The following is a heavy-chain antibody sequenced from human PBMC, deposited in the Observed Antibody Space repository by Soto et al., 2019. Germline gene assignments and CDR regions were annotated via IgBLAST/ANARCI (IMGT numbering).Heavy chain of an antibody. D-gene: IGHD3-10*01. J-gene: IGHJ6*02. CDR3: ARREGGSGSYSYYGMDV. CDR2: IIPIFGTA. CDR1: GGTFSSYA. Sequence: ASVKVSCKASGGTFSSYAISWVRQAPGQGLEWMGGIIPIFGTANYAQKFQGRVTITADESTSTAYMELSSLRSEDTAVYYCARREGGSGSYSYYGMDVWGQGTTVTVSS. V-gene: IGHV1-69*13.